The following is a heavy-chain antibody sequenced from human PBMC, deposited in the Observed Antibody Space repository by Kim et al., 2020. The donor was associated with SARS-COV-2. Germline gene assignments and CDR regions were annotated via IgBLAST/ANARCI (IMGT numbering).Heavy chain of an antibody. Sequence: GGSLRLSCAASGFTFDDYTMHWVRQAPGKGLEWVSLISWDGGSTYYADSVKGRFTISRDNSKNSLYLQMNSLRTEDTALYYCAKAEIAGLNYYYYGMDVWGQGTTVTVSS. CDR1: GFTFDDYT. CDR2: ISWDGGST. J-gene: IGHJ6*02. D-gene: IGHD6-13*01. V-gene: IGHV3-43*01. CDR3: AKAEIAGLNYYYYGMDV.